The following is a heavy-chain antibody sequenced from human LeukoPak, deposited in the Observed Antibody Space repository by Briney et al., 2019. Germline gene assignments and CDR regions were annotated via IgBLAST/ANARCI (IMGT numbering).Heavy chain of an antibody. CDR3: ARDRGYSGYDYYYYYGMDV. J-gene: IGHJ6*02. CDR2: IYSGAST. V-gene: IGHV3-53*01. D-gene: IGHD5-12*01. Sequence: GGSLRLSCAASGFTVSSNYMSWVRQAPGKGLEWVSVIYSGASTYYADSVRGRFTISRDNSKNTLYLQMNSLRAEDTAVYYCARDRGYSGYDYYYYYGMDVWGQGTTVTVSS. CDR1: GFTVSSNY.